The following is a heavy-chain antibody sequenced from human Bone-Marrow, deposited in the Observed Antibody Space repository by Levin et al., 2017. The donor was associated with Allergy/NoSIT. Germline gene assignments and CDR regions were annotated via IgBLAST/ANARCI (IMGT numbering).Heavy chain of an antibody. CDR2: INHSGST. CDR3: ARGSGRAAVAGQEGVPWFDP. J-gene: IGHJ5*02. CDR1: GGSFSGYY. Sequence: PSETLSLTCAVYGGSFSGYYWSWIRQPPGKGLEWIGEINHSGSTNYNPSLKSRVTISVDTSKNQFSLKLSSVTAADTAVYYCARGSGRAAVAGQEGVPWFDPWGQGTLVTVSS. V-gene: IGHV4-34*01. D-gene: IGHD6-19*01.